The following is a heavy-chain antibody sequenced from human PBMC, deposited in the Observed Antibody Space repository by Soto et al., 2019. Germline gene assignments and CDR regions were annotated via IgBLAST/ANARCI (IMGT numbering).Heavy chain of an antibody. CDR2: ISGSGDRT. V-gene: IGHV3-23*01. CDR3: VKDDGGYPSTAPH. Sequence: EVQLLESGGGWVQLGGSLGLSWAAFGITISNNPRSGVRRAQGRGWDWVSGISGSGDRTYYGDSAKGRFTISKDISKNSLSLQLDSLGVEDTAVYFCVKDDGGYPSTAPHWGQGTLVTVSS. CDR1: GITISNNP. D-gene: IGHD3-22*01. J-gene: IGHJ4*02.